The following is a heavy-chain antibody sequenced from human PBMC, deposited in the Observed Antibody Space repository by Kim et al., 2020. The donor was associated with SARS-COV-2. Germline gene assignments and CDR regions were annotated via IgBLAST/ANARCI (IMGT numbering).Heavy chain of an antibody. J-gene: IGHJ4*02. D-gene: IGHD5-12*01. V-gene: IGHV3-23*01. CDR2: VSASGGNT. CDR1: GFTFSDYP. Sequence: GGSLRLSCAASGFTFSDYPMGWVRQAPGKGLEYVSAVSASGGNTYYADSVKGRFTISRDNSKNILYLEMNSLRAEDTAVYYCVKDRRRGDGYNYNYFDYWGQGTLVTVSS. CDR3: VKDRRRGDGYNYNYFDY.